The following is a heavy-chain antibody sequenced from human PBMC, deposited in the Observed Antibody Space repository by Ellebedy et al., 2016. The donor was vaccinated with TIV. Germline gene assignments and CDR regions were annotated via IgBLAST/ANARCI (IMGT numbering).Heavy chain of an antibody. CDR3: ARAGYSSGWSDFDN. D-gene: IGHD6-19*01. CDR1: GYIFTRYY. V-gene: IGHV1-46*01. J-gene: IGHJ4*02. Sequence: AASVKVSCKASGYIFTRYYVHWVRQAPRQGPEWMGIVNPTGAGTSYARVFQGRVTMTSDTSTSTLYMELSSLRSEDTAVYYCARAGYSSGWSDFDNWGQGTLVTVSS. CDR2: VNPTGAGT.